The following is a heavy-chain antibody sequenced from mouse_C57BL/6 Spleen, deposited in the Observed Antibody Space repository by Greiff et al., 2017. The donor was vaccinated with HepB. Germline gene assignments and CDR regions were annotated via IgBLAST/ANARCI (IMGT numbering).Heavy chain of an antibody. CDR1: GYTFTSYW. CDR2: IHPNSGST. CDR3: ARAVTTFWYFDV. V-gene: IGHV1-64*01. D-gene: IGHD2-2*01. J-gene: IGHJ1*03. Sequence: QVQLQQPGAELVKPGASVKLSCKASGYTFTSYWMHWVKQRPGQGLEWIGMIHPNSGSTNYNEKFKSKATLTVDKSSSTSYMQLSRLTSEDSAVYYCARAVTTFWYFDVWGTGTTVTVSS.